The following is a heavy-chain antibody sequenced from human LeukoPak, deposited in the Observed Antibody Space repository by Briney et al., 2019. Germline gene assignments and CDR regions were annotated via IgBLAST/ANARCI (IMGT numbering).Heavy chain of an antibody. V-gene: IGHV3-48*01. CDR1: GFTFNTYT. Sequence: RGSLRLSCPASGFTFNTYTMNWVRQAPGKELEWVSSITASSTAIYYADSVKGRFTISRDNAKNSLYLQMNSLRAEDTAVYYCARDLAYYYDSSGYYGSDYWGQGTLVTVSS. D-gene: IGHD3-22*01. J-gene: IGHJ4*02. CDR3: ARDLAYYYDSSGYYGSDY. CDR2: ITASSTAI.